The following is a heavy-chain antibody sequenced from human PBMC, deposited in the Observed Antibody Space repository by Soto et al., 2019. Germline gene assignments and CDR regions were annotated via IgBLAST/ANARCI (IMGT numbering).Heavy chain of an antibody. V-gene: IGHV4-39*01. CDR2: IYYSGST. CDR3: ASLSMVRGVIKGGMDV. J-gene: IGHJ6*02. Sequence: SETLSLTCTVSGGSISSSSYYWGWIRQPPGKGLEWIGSIYYSGSTYYNPSLKSRVTISVDMSKNQFSLKLSSVTAADTAVYYRASLSMVRGVIKGGMDVWGQGTTVTVSS. D-gene: IGHD3-10*01. CDR1: GGSISSSSYY.